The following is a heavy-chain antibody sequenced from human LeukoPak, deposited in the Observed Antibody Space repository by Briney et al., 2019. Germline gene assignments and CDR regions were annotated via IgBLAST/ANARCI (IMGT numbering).Heavy chain of an antibody. CDR1: GYTFTGYY. Sequence: ASVKVSCKASGYTFTGYYMHWVRQAPGQGLEWVGWINPNSGGTNYAQKFQGWVTMTRDTSISTAYMELSRLRSDDTAVYYCARDYYYDSSGYGYYYYGMDVWGQGTTVTVSS. CDR2: INPNSGGT. J-gene: IGHJ6*02. D-gene: IGHD3-22*01. V-gene: IGHV1-2*04. CDR3: ARDYYYDSSGYGYYYYGMDV.